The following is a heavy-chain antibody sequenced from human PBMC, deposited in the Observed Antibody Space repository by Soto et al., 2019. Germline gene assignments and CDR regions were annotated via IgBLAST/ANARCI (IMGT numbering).Heavy chain of an antibody. CDR2: IRSKAYGGTT. CDR1: GFTFGDYA. V-gene: IGHV3-49*03. CDR3: TRRYGLNYDFWSGYYTVLDY. Sequence: EVQLVESGGGLVQPGRSLRLSCTASGFTFGDYAMSWFRQAPGKGLEWVGFIRSKAYGGTTEYAASVKGRFTISRDDSISIAYLQMNSLKTEDTAVYYCTRRYGLNYDFWSGYYTVLDYWGQGTLVTVSS. J-gene: IGHJ4*02. D-gene: IGHD3-3*01.